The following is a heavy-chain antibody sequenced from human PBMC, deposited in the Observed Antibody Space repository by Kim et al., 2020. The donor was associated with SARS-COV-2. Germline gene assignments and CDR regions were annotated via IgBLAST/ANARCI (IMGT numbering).Heavy chain of an antibody. CDR2: ISYDGSNK. J-gene: IGHJ4*02. CDR3: AKVPWNSSGYFDY. V-gene: IGHV3-30*18. D-gene: IGHD3-22*01. Sequence: GSLRLSCAASGFTFSSYGMHWVRQAPGKGLEWVAVISYDGSNKYYADSVKGRFTISRDNSKNTLYLQMNSLRAEDTAVYYCAKVPWNSSGYFDYWGQGT. CDR1: GFTFSSYG.